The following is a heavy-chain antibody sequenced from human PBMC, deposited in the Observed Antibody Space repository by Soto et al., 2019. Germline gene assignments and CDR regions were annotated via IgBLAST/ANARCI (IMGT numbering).Heavy chain of an antibody. Sequence: SETLSLTCTVSGGSISSYYWSWIRQPPGKGLEWIGYIYYSGSTNYNPSLKSRVTISVDTAKNQFSLKLTSVTAADTAVYYCARGLTHYYFDYWGQGTLVTVSS. V-gene: IGHV4-59*01. D-gene: IGHD3-9*01. CDR1: GGSISSYY. CDR2: IYYSGST. CDR3: ARGLTHYYFDY. J-gene: IGHJ4*02.